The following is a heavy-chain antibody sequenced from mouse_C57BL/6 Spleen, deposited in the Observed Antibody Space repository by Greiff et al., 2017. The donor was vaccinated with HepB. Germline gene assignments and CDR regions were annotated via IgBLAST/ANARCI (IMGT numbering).Heavy chain of an antibody. J-gene: IGHJ3*01. CDR3: TRDRGYGNYGWFAY. Sequence: EVQVVESGEGLVKPGGSLKLSCAASGFTFSSYAMSWVRQTPEKRLEWVAYISSGGDYIYYADNVKGRFTISRDNDRNTLYLQMSSLKSEDTAMYYCTRDRGYGNYGWFAYWGQGTLVTVSA. CDR1: GFTFSSYA. D-gene: IGHD2-1*01. V-gene: IGHV5-9-1*02. CDR2: ISSGGDYI.